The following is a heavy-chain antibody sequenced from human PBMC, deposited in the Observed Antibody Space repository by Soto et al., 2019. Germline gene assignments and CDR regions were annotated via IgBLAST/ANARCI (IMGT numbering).Heavy chain of an antibody. CDR3: ARDLGGWPDY. CDR1: GFNFGPFW. CDR2: INSDGSTI. Sequence: GGSLRLSCVASGFNFGPFWMHWVRQAPGKGLVWVSHINSDGSTIVYADSVKGRFTISRDNAKSTLFLQMNSLRVEDTAVYYCARDLGGWPDYWGQGTLVTVSS. D-gene: IGHD2-15*01. V-gene: IGHV3-74*01. J-gene: IGHJ4*02.